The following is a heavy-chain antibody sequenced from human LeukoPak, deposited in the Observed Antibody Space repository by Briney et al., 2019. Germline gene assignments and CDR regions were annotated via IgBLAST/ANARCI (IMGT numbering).Heavy chain of an antibody. J-gene: IGHJ6*03. CDR2: ITSSSSYI. Sequence: GGSLRLSCAASGFTFSSYNMNWVRQAPGKGLEWVSSITSSSSYIYYADSMKGRFTISRGNAKNSLFLQMNSLTAEDTAVYYCARDPYSGGYWNYYYYYMDVWGKGTTVTISS. V-gene: IGHV3-21*01. CDR3: ARDPYSGGYWNYYYYYMDV. CDR1: GFTFSSYN. D-gene: IGHD1-26*01.